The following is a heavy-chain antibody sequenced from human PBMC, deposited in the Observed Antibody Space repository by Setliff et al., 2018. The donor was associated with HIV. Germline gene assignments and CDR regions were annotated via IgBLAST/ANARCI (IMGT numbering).Heavy chain of an antibody. CDR1: GASISSHY. CDR3: ARVETTVTSRLDY. CDR2: IYFGGGST. D-gene: IGHD4-17*01. V-gene: IGHV4-59*08. Sequence: SETLSLTCTVSGASISSHYWSWIRQSPGKGLEWIGYIYFGGGSTNYNPSLKSRVTISVDTSKNQFSLRLASVTAADTAVYFCARVETTVTSRLDYWGQGTLVTVSS. J-gene: IGHJ4*02.